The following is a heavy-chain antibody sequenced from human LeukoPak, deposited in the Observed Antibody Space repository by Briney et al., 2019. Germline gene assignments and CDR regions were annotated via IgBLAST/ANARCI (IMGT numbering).Heavy chain of an antibody. CDR3: AKDRGR. Sequence: GGSLRLSCAASGFTFSSHAMGWVRQTPGKGLEWVSSITGSGGSTYYADSVKGRFTISRDNSKNTLYLQMNSLRAEDKAVYYCAKDRGRWGQGTLVTVSS. CDR2: ITGSGGST. CDR1: GFTFSSHA. J-gene: IGHJ4*02. D-gene: IGHD3-10*01. V-gene: IGHV3-23*01.